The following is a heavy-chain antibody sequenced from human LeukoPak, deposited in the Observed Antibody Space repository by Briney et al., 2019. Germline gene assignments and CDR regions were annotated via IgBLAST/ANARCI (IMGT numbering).Heavy chain of an antibody. CDR3: ARAGSDSSGAPDAFDI. CDR2: IYSGGST. D-gene: IGHD6-19*01. CDR1: GFTVSSNY. J-gene: IGHJ3*02. V-gene: IGHV3-53*01. Sequence: GGPLRLSCAASGFTVSSNYMSWVRQAPGKGLEWVSVIYSGGSTYYADSVKGRFTISRDNSKNTLYLQMNSLRAEDTAVYYCARAGSDSSGAPDAFDIWGQGTMVTVSS.